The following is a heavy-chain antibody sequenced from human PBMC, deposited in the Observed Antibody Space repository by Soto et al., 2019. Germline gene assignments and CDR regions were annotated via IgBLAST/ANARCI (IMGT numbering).Heavy chain of an antibody. D-gene: IGHD3-10*01. CDR2: IYYSGST. J-gene: IGHJ6*02. CDR1: GGSISSGDYY. CDR3: ARDEPRGDYYYGMDV. V-gene: IGHV4-30-4*01. Sequence: QVQLQESGPGLVKPSQTLSLTCTVSGGSISSGDYYWSWIRQPPGKGLEWIGYIYYSGSTYYNPSLKSRVTISVDTSKNQFSLKLSSVTAADTAVYYCARDEPRGDYYYGMDVWGQGTTVTVSS.